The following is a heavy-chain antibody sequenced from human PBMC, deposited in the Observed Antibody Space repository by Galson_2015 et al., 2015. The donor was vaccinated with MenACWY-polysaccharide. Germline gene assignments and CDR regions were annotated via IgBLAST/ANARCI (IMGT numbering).Heavy chain of an antibody. D-gene: IGHD2-2*01. CDR1: GFTFSSFA. CDR2: ISYDATNK. J-gene: IGHJ6*01. V-gene: IGHV3-30-3*01. Sequence: SLRLSCAASGFTFSSFAMHWVRQAPGKGLDWVAVISYDATNKFYADSVKGRFTVSRDNSAKTVHLEMNSLRAEDTATYYCARDYCTRTTCSGMDVWGQGTAVT. CDR3: ARDYCTRTTCSGMDV.